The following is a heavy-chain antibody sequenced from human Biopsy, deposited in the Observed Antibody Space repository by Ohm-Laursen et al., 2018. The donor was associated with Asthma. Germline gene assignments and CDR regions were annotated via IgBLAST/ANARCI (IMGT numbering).Heavy chain of an antibody. D-gene: IGHD6-19*01. J-gene: IGHJ4*02. Sequence: GSLRLSCAASGFTDSRDHMFWVRQAPGKGLEWVSVIYSGGTSDTADSVRGRFTISRDFYKNTLYLQMDSLRAEDTAVYYCARGDSSGWSHYYFDYWGQGTLVTVSS. CDR3: ARGDSSGWSHYYFDY. CDR2: IYSGGTS. CDR1: GFTDSRDH. V-gene: IGHV3-53*01.